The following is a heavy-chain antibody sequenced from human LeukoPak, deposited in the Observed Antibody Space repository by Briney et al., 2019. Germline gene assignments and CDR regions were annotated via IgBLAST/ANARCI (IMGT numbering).Heavy chain of an antibody. D-gene: IGHD2-2*01. V-gene: IGHV4-34*10. CDR1: GGSFTDHY. CDR2: ITHSGTT. Sequence: SEALSLTCAVYGGSFTDHYWTWIRQPPGKGLEWIGEITHSGTTNYNPSLKSRITISVDTSKNQFSLNLTSVTAADTAVYYCARLPIVVVPTAWENDPLDIWGQGTMVTVSS. J-gene: IGHJ3*02. CDR3: ARLPIVVVPTAWENDPLDI.